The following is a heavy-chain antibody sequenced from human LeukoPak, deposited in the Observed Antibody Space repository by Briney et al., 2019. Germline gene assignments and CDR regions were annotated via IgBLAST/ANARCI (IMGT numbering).Heavy chain of an antibody. CDR1: GGTFSSYS. CDR2: IIPIFGTA. J-gene: IGHJ4*02. Sequence: SVKVSCNASGGTFSSYSITWVRQAPRQGLEWMGGIIPIFGTANYAQKFQGRVTITTDESTSTAYMELSSLRSEDTAVYYCASKDEGGYYYDSSGYYGPFDYWGQGTLVTVSS. CDR3: ASKDEGGYYYDSSGYYGPFDY. D-gene: IGHD3-22*01. V-gene: IGHV1-69*05.